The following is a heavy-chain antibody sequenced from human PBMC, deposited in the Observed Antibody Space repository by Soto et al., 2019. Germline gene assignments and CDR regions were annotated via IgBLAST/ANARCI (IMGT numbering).Heavy chain of an antibody. J-gene: IGHJ4*02. CDR1: GFTFSSYG. CDR3: AKDRYGGHPFDY. V-gene: IGHV3-30*18. CDR2: ISYDGSNK. Sequence: QVQLVESGGGVVQPGRSLRLSCAASGFTFSSYGMQWVRQAPGKGLEWVAVISYDGSNKYYADSVKGRFTISRDNSKNTLYLQMNSLRAEDTAVYYCAKDRYGGHPFDYWGQGTLVTVSS. D-gene: IGHD3-9*01.